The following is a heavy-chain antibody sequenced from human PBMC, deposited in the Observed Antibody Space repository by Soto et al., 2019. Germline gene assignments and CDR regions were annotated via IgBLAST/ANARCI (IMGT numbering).Heavy chain of an antibody. CDR1: GFTFGNSA. D-gene: IGHD3-16*02. J-gene: IGHJ1*01. CDR2: IRTTGIST. CDR3: AKGGDVWGSYHAGFQQ. V-gene: IGHV3-23*01. Sequence: EVQLLESGGGLVQPGGSLGLSCAASGFTFGNSAMTGVGRPPGRGWEWSSVIRTTGISTYYADSVKGRFTVSRDYSYNTVFLQMNSLRPDDTAVYYCAKGGDVWGSYHAGFQQWGQGTLVIVSS.